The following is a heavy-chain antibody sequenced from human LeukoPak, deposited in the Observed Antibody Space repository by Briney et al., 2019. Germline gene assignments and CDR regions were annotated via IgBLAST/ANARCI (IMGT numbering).Heavy chain of an antibody. J-gene: IGHJ2*01. Sequence: SETLSLTCSVSGGSISSSSYYWGWIRQPPGKGLEWIGRNYYSGSTYYNPSLKSRVTISVDTSMNQFSLKLSSVTAADTAVYYGGRQLFYESRGYYWYFDLWGRGTLVTVSS. D-gene: IGHD3-22*01. CDR2: NYYSGST. V-gene: IGHV4-39*01. CDR3: GRQLFYESRGYYWYFDL. CDR1: GGSISSSSYY.